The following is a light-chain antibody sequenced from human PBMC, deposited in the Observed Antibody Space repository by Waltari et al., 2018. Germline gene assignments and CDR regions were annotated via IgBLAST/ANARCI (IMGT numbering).Light chain of an antibody. CDR1: QTISTY. J-gene: IGKJ1*01. CDR3: QQPYRTPGT. Sequence: DIQMTQSPSSLSASVGDRVTITCRTTQTISTYLNWYQYKPGKNPQLLIFAASRLHSGVPSRFSGSGSGTDFTLTISSLQREDFAIYYCQQPYRTPGTFGHGTRVELK. V-gene: IGKV1-39*01. CDR2: AAS.